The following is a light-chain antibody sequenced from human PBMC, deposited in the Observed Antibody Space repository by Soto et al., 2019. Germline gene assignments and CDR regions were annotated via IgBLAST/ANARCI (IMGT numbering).Light chain of an antibody. J-gene: IGLJ3*02. CDR2: EVN. CDR3: CSYGISSPWL. CDR1: SSDVGKYNL. Sequence: QSALTQPASVSGSPGQSITISCTGTSSDVGKYNLVSWYQQHPGKAPKIIIFEVNARPSGVSNRFSGSKSGNTASLTISGLQADDEADYYCCSYGISSPWLFGGGTKLTVL. V-gene: IGLV2-23*02.